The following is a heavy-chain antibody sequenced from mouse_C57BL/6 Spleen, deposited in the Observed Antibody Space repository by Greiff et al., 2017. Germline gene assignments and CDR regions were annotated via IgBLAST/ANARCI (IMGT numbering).Heavy chain of an antibody. CDR3: ARGDYDEGLHWYFDV. CDR2: IDPSDSET. CDR1: GYTFTSYW. J-gene: IGHJ1*03. D-gene: IGHD2-4*01. Sequence: QVQLQQPGAELVRPGSSVKLSCKASGYTFTSYWMHWVKQRPIQGLEWIGNIDPSDSETHYNQKFKDKATLTVDKSSSTAYMQLSSLTSEDSAVYYCARGDYDEGLHWYFDVWGTETTVTVSS. V-gene: IGHV1-52*01.